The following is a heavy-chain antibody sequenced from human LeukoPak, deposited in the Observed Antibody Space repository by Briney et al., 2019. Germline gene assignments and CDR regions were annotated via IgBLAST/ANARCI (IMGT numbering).Heavy chain of an antibody. CDR1: GFSFSSYA. CDR3: ATFRGVRFDH. V-gene: IGHV3-23*01. D-gene: IGHD3-10*01. Sequence: GGSLRLSCAASGFSFSSYAMSWVRQAPGKGLEWVSGLSGGGSTYYAASVKGRFTISRDNSKNTLYLQMNNLRAEDTAVYYCATFRGVRFDHWGQGTLVMVSS. CDR2: LSGGGST. J-gene: IGHJ4*02.